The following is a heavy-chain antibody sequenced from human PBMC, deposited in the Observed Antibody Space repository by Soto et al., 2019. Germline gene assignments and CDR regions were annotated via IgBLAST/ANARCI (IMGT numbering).Heavy chain of an antibody. CDR2: IIPIFGTA. CDR1: GGTFSSYA. CDR3: ARVLIGQEFYFDY. J-gene: IGHJ4*02. Sequence: QVQLVQSGAEVKKPGSSVKVSCKASGGTFSSYAISWVRQAPGQGLEWMGGIIPIFGTANYARKFQGGVTVTANESTRTAYMELSSLRAEDTAVYYCARVLIGQEFYFDYWGQGTLVNFSS. V-gene: IGHV1-69*12.